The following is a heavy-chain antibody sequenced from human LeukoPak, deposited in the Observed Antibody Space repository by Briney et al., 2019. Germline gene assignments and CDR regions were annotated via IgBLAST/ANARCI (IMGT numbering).Heavy chain of an antibody. CDR3: ARLGVILNWFDP. CDR2: IYYSGST. D-gene: IGHD2-21*01. J-gene: IGHJ5*02. Sequence: SETLSLTCTVSGGSISSSSYYWCWIRQLPGKGLEWIGSIYYSGSTYYNPSLKSRVTISVDTSKNQFSLKLSSVTAADTAVYYCARLGVILNWFDPWGQGTLVTVSS. V-gene: IGHV4-39*01. CDR1: GGSISSSSYY.